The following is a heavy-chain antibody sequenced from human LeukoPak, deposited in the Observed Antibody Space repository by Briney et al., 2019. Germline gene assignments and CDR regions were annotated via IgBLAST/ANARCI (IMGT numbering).Heavy chain of an antibody. CDR3: ARDRYRGDGYNYLSNWFDP. CDR1: GGTFSNYA. J-gene: IGHJ5*02. CDR2: IIPIFGTA. Sequence: SVKVSCKASGGTFSNYAISWVRQAPGQGLEWMGGIIPIFGTANYAQKFRGRVTITADKSTRTAYMELSSLRSEDTAVYYCARDRYRGDGYNYLSNWFDPWGQGTLVTVSS. D-gene: IGHD5-24*01. V-gene: IGHV1-69*06.